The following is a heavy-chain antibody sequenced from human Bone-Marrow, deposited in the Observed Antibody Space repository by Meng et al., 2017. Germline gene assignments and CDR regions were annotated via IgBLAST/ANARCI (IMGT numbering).Heavy chain of an antibody. J-gene: IGHJ4*02. D-gene: IGHD3-10*01. CDR3: ARVEAFGDFGFDY. Sequence: ASVKVSCKASGFTFTDYFIHWVRQAPGQGLEWMGWINPNTGGADYAQKFQGRVTMTRDTSISAAYMELSGLGSDDTAVFYCARVEAFGDFGFDYWGQGTLVTVSS. CDR2: INPNTGGA. V-gene: IGHV1-2*02. CDR1: GFTFTDYF.